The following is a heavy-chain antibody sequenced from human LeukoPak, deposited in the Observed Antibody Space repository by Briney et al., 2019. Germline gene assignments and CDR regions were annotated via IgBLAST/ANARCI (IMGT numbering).Heavy chain of an antibody. J-gene: IGHJ3*02. CDR2: ISYDGSNK. Sequence: GRSLRLSCAASGFTFSNYAMHWVRQAPGKGLEWVALISYDGSNKYYADSVKGRFTISRDNSKNTLYLQMNSLRAEDTAVYYCARVEGGYYDSSGYLVFSAFDIWGQGTMVTVSS. CDR3: ARVEGGYYDSSGYLVFSAFDI. CDR1: GFTFSNYA. D-gene: IGHD3-22*01. V-gene: IGHV3-30*04.